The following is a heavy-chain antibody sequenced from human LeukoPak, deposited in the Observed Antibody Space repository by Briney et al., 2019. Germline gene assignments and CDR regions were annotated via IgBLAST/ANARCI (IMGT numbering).Heavy chain of an antibody. CDR3: VTEPGYCTGGRCYGGWFDP. J-gene: IGHJ5*02. V-gene: IGHV4-34*01. D-gene: IGHD2-15*01. Sequence: WETLSLTCAVYGGSFSGYYWSWIRQAPGKGLEWIGEINHSGNTNYNPSLKSRVTISLDTSKNQFSLKLNSVTAADTAVYYCVTEPGYCTGGRCYGGWFDPWGQGTLVTVSS. CDR2: INHSGNT. CDR1: GGSFSGYY.